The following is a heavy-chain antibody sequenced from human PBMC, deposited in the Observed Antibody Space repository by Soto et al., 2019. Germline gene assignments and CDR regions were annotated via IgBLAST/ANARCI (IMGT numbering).Heavy chain of an antibody. CDR1: GYSISSGYY. J-gene: IGHJ4*02. CDR3: ARVGMVATALARGVDY. D-gene: IGHD5-12*01. V-gene: IGHV4-38-2*01. CDR2: IYHSGST. Sequence: SETLSLTCAVSGYSISSGYYWGWIRQPPGKGLEWIGSIYHSGSTYYNPSLKSRVTISVDTSKNQFSLKLSSVTAADTAVYYCARVGMVATALARGVDYWGQGTLVTVS.